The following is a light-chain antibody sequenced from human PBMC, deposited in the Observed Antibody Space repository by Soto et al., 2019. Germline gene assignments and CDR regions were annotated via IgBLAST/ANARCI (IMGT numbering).Light chain of an antibody. CDR1: NIWSKS. J-gene: IGLJ2*01. CDR3: QLWDGGSGHRV. V-gene: IGLV3-21*04. Sequence: SYVLTQPPSVSVAPGKAARITCGGNNIWSKSVHWYQQKPGQAPLLVIYYDRDRPSGIPERFSGSNSGNTATLTISRVEAGDEADYYCQLWDGGSGHRVFGGGTKLTVL. CDR2: YDR.